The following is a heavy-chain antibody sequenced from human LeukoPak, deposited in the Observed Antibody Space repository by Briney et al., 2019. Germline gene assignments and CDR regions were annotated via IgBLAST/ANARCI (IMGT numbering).Heavy chain of an antibody. CDR2: SRNKASSYTT. J-gene: IGHJ4*02. CDR1: GFKFSDHY. CDR3: AKDLVTYSGYEEYYFDY. V-gene: IGHV3-72*01. D-gene: IGHD5-12*01. Sequence: GGSLRLSCAASGFKFSDHYIDWVRQAPGKGLEWVGRSRNKASSYTTEYAASVEGRFTISRDVSESSLYLQMNSLRAEDTAVYYCAKDLVTYSGYEEYYFDYWGQGTLVTVSS.